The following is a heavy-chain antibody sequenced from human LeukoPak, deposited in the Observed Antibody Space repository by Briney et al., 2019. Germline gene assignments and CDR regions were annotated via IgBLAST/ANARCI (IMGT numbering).Heavy chain of an antibody. CDR3: ARGVREWLFDYYYMDV. Sequence: PSETLSLTCTVSGGSISSSSYYWGWIRQPPGKGLEWIGSIYYSGSTYYNPSLKSRVTISVDTSKNQFSLKLSSVTAADTAVYYCARGVREWLFDYYYMDVWGKGTTVTVSS. CDR2: IYYSGST. J-gene: IGHJ6*03. CDR1: GGSISSSSYY. D-gene: IGHD3-3*01. V-gene: IGHV4-39*07.